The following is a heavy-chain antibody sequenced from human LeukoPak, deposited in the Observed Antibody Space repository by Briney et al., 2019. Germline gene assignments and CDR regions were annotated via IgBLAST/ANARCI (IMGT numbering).Heavy chain of an antibody. D-gene: IGHD6-6*01. CDR1: GFTFSGFW. Sequence: GGPLRLSCAVSGFTFSGFWMSWSRQAPGKGLEWVASINSDGSEGYYADVVKGRFTISRDNAKNSLYLQINSLRAEDTAVYYCARSPYSSSSSVWGQGTMVTVSS. CDR2: INSDGSEG. V-gene: IGHV3-7*03. CDR3: ARSPYSSSSSV. J-gene: IGHJ3*01.